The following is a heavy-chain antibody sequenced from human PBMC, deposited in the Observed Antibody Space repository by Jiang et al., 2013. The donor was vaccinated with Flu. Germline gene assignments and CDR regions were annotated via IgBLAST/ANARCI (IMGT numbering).Heavy chain of an antibody. CDR3: ARLPLWGCGGDVCYYFDY. V-gene: IGHV5-51*01. CDR1: GYSFTSYW. J-gene: IGHJ4*02. D-gene: IGHD2-21*02. Sequence: GAEVKKPGESLKISCKGSGYSFTSYWIGWVRQMPGKGLEWMGIIYPGDSDTRYSPSFQGQVTISADKSIGTAYLQWSSLKASDTAMYYCARLPLWGCGGDVCYYFDYWGQGTLVTVSS. CDR2: IYPGDSDT.